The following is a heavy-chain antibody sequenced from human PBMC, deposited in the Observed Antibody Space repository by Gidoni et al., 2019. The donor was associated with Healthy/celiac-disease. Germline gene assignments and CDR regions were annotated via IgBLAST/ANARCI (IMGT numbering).Heavy chain of an antibody. D-gene: IGHD3-3*01. Sequence: EVQLVESGGGLVKPGGSLRLSCAASGFTFRNAWMSWVRQAPGKGLEWVGRIKSKTDGGTTDYAAPVKGRFTISRDDSKNTLYLQMNSLKTEDTAVYYCTTGLRDFWSGFFLRFGDSGDAFDIWGQGTMVTVSS. V-gene: IGHV3-15*01. CDR2: IKSKTDGGTT. CDR3: TTGLRDFWSGFFLRFGDSGDAFDI. CDR1: GFTFRNAW. J-gene: IGHJ3*02.